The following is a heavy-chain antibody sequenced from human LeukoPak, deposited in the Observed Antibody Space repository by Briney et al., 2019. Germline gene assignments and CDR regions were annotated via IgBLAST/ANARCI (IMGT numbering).Heavy chain of an antibody. J-gene: IGHJ6*02. CDR1: GGSISSSNYY. CDR3: ARGGPPFENIVVVVAATQYYYYGMDV. CDR2: IYYSGST. D-gene: IGHD2-15*01. V-gene: IGHV4-39*06. Sequence: SETLSLTCIVSGGSISSSNYYWGWIRQPPGKGLGWIVTIYYSGSTYYNPAHKSRVTISKDASKNHFPLKLSSVTAADTAVYYCARGGPPFENIVVVVAATQYYYYGMDVWGQGTTVTVSS.